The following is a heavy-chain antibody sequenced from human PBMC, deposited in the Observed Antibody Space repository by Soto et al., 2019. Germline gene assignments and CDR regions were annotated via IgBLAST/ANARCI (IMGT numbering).Heavy chain of an antibody. CDR2: IYYSGST. V-gene: IGHV4-39*02. Sequence: QLQLQESGPGLVKPSDTLSLTCTVSGGSISSSSYYWGWIRQPPGKGLEWIGSIYYSGSTYYNPSLKSRVAISVDTSKNQFSLKLSSVTAADTAVYYCAREDRSRDSVVVPAARAGRAFDIWGQGTMVTVSS. CDR1: GGSISSSSYY. D-gene: IGHD2-2*01. CDR3: AREDRSRDSVVVPAARAGRAFDI. J-gene: IGHJ3*02.